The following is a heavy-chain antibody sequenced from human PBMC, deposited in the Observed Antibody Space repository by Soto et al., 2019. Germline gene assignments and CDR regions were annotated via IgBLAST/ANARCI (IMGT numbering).Heavy chain of an antibody. J-gene: IGHJ4*02. V-gene: IGHV3-74*01. Sequence: EVQLVESGGGLVQPGGSLRLSCAASGFTFSSYWMHWVRQAPGKGLVWVSRINSNGSSTSYADSVKGRFTISRDNAKNTLYLQMNSLSAEATAVYYCARYYYDSSGYPAVEYWGQGTPVTVSS. D-gene: IGHD3-22*01. CDR3: ARYYYDSSGYPAVEY. CDR2: INSNGSST. CDR1: GFTFSSYW.